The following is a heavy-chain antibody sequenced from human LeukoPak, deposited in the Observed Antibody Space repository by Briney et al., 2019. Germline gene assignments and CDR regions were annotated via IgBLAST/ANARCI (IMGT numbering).Heavy chain of an antibody. Sequence: ASVKVSCKASGYPFTGYYIHWVRQAPGQGLEWMGWIHPNSGGTNYAERVQGRVTMTRDTSISTAYMELSRLTSDDTAVYYCATGRDFDYWGQGTLVTVSS. V-gene: IGHV1-2*02. CDR1: GYPFTGYY. J-gene: IGHJ4*02. CDR2: IHPNSGGT. CDR3: ATGRDFDY.